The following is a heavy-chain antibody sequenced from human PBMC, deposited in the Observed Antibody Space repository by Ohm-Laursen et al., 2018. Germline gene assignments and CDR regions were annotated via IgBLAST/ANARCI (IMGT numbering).Heavy chain of an antibody. J-gene: IGHJ6*02. CDR1: GFTFDDYA. D-gene: IGHD4-23*01. V-gene: IGHV3-9*01. CDR2: ITWNSGGI. CDR3: AKDGQGGTSLLDV. Sequence: RSLRLSCTASGFTFDDYAMHWVRQAPGKGLEWVSGITWNSGGIGYADSVKGRFTISRDNAKNSLYLQMNSLRAEDTALYYCAKDGQGGTSLLDVWGQGTTVTVSS.